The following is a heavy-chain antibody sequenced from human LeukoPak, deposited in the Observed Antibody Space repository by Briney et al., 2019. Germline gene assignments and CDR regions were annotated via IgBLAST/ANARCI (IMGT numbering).Heavy chain of an antibody. Sequence: GGSLRLSCAASGFTFSSYAMSWVRQAPGKGLEWVSAISGSGGSTYFADSVKGRFTISRDNSKNTLYLQMNSLRAEDTAVYYCAKRDFWSGPEYYFDYWGQGTLVTVSS. V-gene: IGHV3-23*01. CDR1: GFTFSSYA. D-gene: IGHD3-3*01. J-gene: IGHJ4*02. CDR2: ISGSGGST. CDR3: AKRDFWSGPEYYFDY.